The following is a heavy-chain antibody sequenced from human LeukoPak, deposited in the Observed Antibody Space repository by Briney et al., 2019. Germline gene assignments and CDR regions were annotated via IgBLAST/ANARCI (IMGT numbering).Heavy chain of an antibody. J-gene: IGHJ4*02. V-gene: IGHV4-59*11. CDR1: GGSLSGHY. D-gene: IGHD3-9*01. CDR3: ARDNDSGLSYFDY. Sequence: LETLSLTCTVSGGSLSGHYWSWIRQPPGKRLEWIGYVSYTGRTKYNPSLQSRVTISIDTSKSQFSLKLTSVTAADTAVYYCARDNDSGLSYFDYWGQGTLVTVSS. CDR2: VSYTGRT.